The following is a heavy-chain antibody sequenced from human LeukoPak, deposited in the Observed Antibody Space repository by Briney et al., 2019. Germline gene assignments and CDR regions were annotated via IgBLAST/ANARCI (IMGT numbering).Heavy chain of an antibody. Sequence: GGSLRLSCAASGFTFSSYAMHRVRQAPGKGLVWVAVISYDGSNKYYADSVKGRFTISRDNSKNTLYLQMNSLRAEDTAVYYCAGESLSSGSFDYWGQGTLVTVSS. J-gene: IGHJ4*02. D-gene: IGHD6-19*01. V-gene: IGHV3-30-3*01. CDR1: GFTFSSYA. CDR2: ISYDGSNK. CDR3: AGESLSSGSFDY.